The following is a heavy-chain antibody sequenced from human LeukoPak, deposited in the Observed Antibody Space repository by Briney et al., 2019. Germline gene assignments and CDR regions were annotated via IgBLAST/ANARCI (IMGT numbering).Heavy chain of an antibody. D-gene: IGHD2/OR15-2a*01. V-gene: IGHV3-15*01. J-gene: IGHJ4*02. Sequence: TGGSLRLSCAASGFSFMNAWMIWVRQAPGKGLEWVGRIKSNADGGTPDYAAPARGRFTISRDDSKNTLYLQMKSLKTEDKDVYYCTTFYHEYSPYWGRGTLVTVSS. CDR3: TTFYHEYSPY. CDR1: GFSFMNAW. CDR2: IKSNADGGTP.